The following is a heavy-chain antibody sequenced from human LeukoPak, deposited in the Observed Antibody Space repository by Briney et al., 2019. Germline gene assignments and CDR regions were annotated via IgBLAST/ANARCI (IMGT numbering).Heavy chain of an antibody. V-gene: IGHV4-59*01. CDR2: IYNSGRT. CDR1: GGSIRNYY. CDR3: ARVTAAYDWFDP. D-gene: IGHD2-21*02. J-gene: IGHJ5*02. Sequence: SETLSLTCTVSGGSIRNYYWNWIRQPPGKGLEWIGYIYNSGRTTYNPSLKGRVSISVDTSKNQFSLNLSSVTAADTAVYYCARVTAAYDWFDPWGQGTLVTVSS.